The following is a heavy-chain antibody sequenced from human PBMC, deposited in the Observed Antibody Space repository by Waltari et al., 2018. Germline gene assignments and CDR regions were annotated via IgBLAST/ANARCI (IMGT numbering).Heavy chain of an antibody. J-gene: IGHJ6*03. CDR1: GGSFNDYY. Sequence: QVQLQQWGEGLLKPSETLSLTCAVYGGSFNDYYWSWIRQPPGKGLEWIGEIYHSGTTNYNPSLKSRVTISVDTSKKLFSLRLTSVTAADTAVYYCARVSSYYDFWSSSSYYYYMDVWDKGTTVTVSS. CDR2: IYHSGTT. CDR3: ARVSSYYDFWSSSSYYYYMDV. D-gene: IGHD3-3*01. V-gene: IGHV4-34*02.